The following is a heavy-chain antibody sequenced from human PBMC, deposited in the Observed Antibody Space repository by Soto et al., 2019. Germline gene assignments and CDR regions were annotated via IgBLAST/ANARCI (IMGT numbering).Heavy chain of an antibody. CDR3: AGSDGSNFNWLDS. V-gene: IGHV1-8*01. J-gene: IGHJ5*01. Sequence: QVQLVQSGAEVKTPGASVKVSCKASGYTFTSYDMNWVRQAPGQGLEWMGWMNPNSGNTGYAQKFQGRLTMTRDTAISIAHMELSSLRNEDTAVYYCAGSDGSNFNWLDSWGQGTLVTVSA. D-gene: IGHD2-21*01. CDR2: MNPNSGNT. CDR1: GYTFTSYD.